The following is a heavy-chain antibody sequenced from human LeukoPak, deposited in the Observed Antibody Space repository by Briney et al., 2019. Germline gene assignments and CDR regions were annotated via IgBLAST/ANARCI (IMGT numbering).Heavy chain of an antibody. CDR2: ISWNSGYI. CDR1: GFTFSSYE. D-gene: IGHD6-19*01. J-gene: IGHJ4*02. Sequence: GGSLRLSCAASGFTFSSYEMNWVRQAPGKGLEWVSIISWNSGYIGYADSVKGRFTISRDNAKKSLDLQMNSLRAEDTAFYYCAKVRGTYSSGYFFDYWGQGTLVTVSS. CDR3: AKVRGTYSSGYFFDY. V-gene: IGHV3-9*01.